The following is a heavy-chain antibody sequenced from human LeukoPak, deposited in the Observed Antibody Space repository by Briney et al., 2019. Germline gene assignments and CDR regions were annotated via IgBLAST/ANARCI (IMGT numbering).Heavy chain of an antibody. Sequence: ASVKVSCKASGYTFTSYGISWVRQAPGQGLEWMGWISAYNGNTNYAQKLQGRVTMTTDTSTSTAYMELRSLRSDDTAVYYCAREFKIRYSGYDFWETPVDYWGQGTLVTVSS. J-gene: IGHJ4*02. D-gene: IGHD5-12*01. CDR2: ISAYNGNT. CDR1: GYTFTSYG. CDR3: AREFKIRYSGYDFWETPVDY. V-gene: IGHV1-18*01.